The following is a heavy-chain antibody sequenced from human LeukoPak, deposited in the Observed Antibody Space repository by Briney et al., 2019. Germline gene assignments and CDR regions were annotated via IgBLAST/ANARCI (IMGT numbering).Heavy chain of an antibody. D-gene: IGHD2-2*01. J-gene: IGHJ5*02. CDR2: IYYSGST. Sequence: TLSLTCTVSGGSISSGGYYWSWIRQHPGKGLEWIGYIYYSGSTYYNPSLKSRVTISVDTSKNQFSLKLSSVTAADTAVYYCAREGCSSTSCKYNWFDPWGQGTLVTVSS. CDR1: GGSISSGGYY. V-gene: IGHV4-31*03. CDR3: AREGCSSTSCKYNWFDP.